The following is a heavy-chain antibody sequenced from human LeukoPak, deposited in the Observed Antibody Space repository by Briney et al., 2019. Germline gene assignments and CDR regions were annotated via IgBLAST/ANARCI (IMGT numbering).Heavy chain of an antibody. V-gene: IGHV3-74*01. CDR3: ARDYMYQADL. CDR1: GFTFSNYW. Sequence: GGSLRLSCEASGFTFSNYWMHWVRQGPGKGLVWVSRINGAGSSTSYADSVKGRFTTSRDNAKNTLFLQMNSLRADDRAVYYCARDYMYQADLWGQGTLVTVSS. J-gene: IGHJ5*02. D-gene: IGHD2-2*01. CDR2: INGAGSST.